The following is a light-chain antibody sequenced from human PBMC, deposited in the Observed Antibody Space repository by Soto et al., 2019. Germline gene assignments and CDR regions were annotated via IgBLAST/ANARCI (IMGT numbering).Light chain of an antibody. V-gene: IGKV3-20*01. CDR3: QHYGTSSGYT. CDR2: GAS. J-gene: IGKJ2*01. CDR1: QSVSNNY. Sequence: EIVLTQSPGTLSLSPGERATLSCRASQSVSNNYLAWYQQKPGQAPRLLFFGASSRATDIPDRFSGSGSGTDFTLTINRLEPEDFAVYYCQHYGTSSGYTFGQGTKLEIK.